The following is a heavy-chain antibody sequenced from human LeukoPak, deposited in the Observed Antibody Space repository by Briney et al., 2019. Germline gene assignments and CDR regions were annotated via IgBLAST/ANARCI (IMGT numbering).Heavy chain of an antibody. J-gene: IGHJ6*03. CDR2: IYYSGST. V-gene: IGHV4-39*02. CDR3: AREPYYYYMDV. CDR1: GGSISSSSYY. Sequence: SETLSLTCTVSGGSISSSSYYWGWIRQPPGKGLERIGSIYYSGSTYYNPSLKSRVTISVDTSKNQFSLKLSSVTAADTAVYYCAREPYYYYMDVWGKGTTVTVSS.